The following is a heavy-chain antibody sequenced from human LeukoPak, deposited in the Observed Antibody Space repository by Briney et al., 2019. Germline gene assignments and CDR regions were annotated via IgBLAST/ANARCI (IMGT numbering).Heavy chain of an antibody. D-gene: IGHD6-13*01. CDR2: IYHSGST. CDR3: AREAAGSYQYYFDY. V-gene: IGHV4-4*02. J-gene: IGHJ4*02. CDR1: GGSISSSNW. Sequence: LETLSLTCAVSGGSISSSNWWSWVRQPPGKGLEWIGEIYHSGSTNYNPSLKSRVTISVDKSKNQFSLKLSSVTAADTAVYYCAREAAGSYQYYFDYWGQGTLVTVSS.